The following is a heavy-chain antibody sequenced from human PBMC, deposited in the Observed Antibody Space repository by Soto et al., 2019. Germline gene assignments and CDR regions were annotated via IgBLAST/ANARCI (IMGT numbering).Heavy chain of an antibody. CDR3: SSFTKDLDS. Sequence: QVQLQESGPGLVKPSQTLSLTCTVSGGSISTAYYYWSWIRQHPGKGLEWIGYIYYIGDTNYNPSLKSLVNISVHTSKNQFSLRLNSVTAPDTAVYYCSSFTKDLDSWGPGTLVTVSS. CDR1: GGSISTAYYY. D-gene: IGHD2-8*01. J-gene: IGHJ4*02. CDR2: IYYIGDT. V-gene: IGHV4-31*01.